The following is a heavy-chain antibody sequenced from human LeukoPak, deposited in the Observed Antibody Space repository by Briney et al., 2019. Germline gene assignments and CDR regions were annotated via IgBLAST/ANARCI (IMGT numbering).Heavy chain of an antibody. CDR3: ARDYSSSSLCFDY. D-gene: IGHD6-6*01. V-gene: IGHV1-18*01. CDR2: ISAYNGNI. Sequence: ASVKVSCKASGYTFNNYGISWVRQAPGQGLEWMGRISAYNGNINYAQKVQGRVTMTTDTSTSTTYMELRSLRSDDTAVYYCARDYSSSSLCFDYWGQGTLVTVSS. J-gene: IGHJ4*02. CDR1: GYTFNNYG.